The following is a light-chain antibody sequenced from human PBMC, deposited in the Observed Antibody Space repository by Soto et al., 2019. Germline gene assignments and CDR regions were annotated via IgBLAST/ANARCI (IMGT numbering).Light chain of an antibody. V-gene: IGKV1-39*01. CDR3: QQSYSTPIS. CDR1: ESMSNC. Sequence: DIQMTQSPSTLSASVGDRVTITCRASESMSNCLAWYQQKPGKAPKLLISGASNLQSGVPSRFSGSGSGTDFTLTISSLQPEDFATYYCQQSYSTPISFGQGTRLEI. CDR2: GAS. J-gene: IGKJ5*01.